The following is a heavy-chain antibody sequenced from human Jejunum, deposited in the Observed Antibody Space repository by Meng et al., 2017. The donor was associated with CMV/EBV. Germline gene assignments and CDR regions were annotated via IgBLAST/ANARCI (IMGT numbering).Heavy chain of an antibody. J-gene: IGHJ4*02. CDR1: GFSVSTNY. Sequence: SGFSVSTNYMSWVRQAPGKGLEWVSFIRGDDSTSYTDSVQGRLTISRDNSKNTVYLQMNSLRAEDTAVYYCARACRQVSNCYLDSWGQGIQVTVSS. V-gene: IGHV3-53*01. CDR3: ARACRQVSNCYLDS. CDR2: IRGDDST. D-gene: IGHD4-11*01.